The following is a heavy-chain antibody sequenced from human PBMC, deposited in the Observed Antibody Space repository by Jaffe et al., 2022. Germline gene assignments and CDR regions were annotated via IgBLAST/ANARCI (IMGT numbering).Heavy chain of an antibody. CDR1: GFSFISYA. CDR2: ITDNGDTI. Sequence: EVQLSESGGGLVQPGGSLRLSCAASGFSFISYAMNWVRQAPGKGLEWVSIITDNGDTIKYADSVKGRFTISRDNSKNTLSLQMNDLRADDTAVYYCAKGDSITWYGFDQWGQGTLVTVSS. V-gene: IGHV3-23*01. D-gene: IGHD6-13*01. CDR3: AKGDSITWYGFDQ. J-gene: IGHJ4*02.